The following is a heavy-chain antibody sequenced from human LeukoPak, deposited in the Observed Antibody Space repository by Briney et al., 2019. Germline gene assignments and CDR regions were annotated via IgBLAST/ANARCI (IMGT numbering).Heavy chain of an antibody. Sequence: GGSLRLSCATSGFTFSSYAMHWVRQAPGKGLEWVAVISYDGSNKYYADSVKGRFTISRDNSKNTLYLQMNSLRAEDTAVYYCATSGGSYWSWGQGTLVTVSS. CDR1: GFTFSSYA. V-gene: IGHV3-30*04. CDR3: ATSGGSYWS. CDR2: ISYDGSNK. J-gene: IGHJ5*02. D-gene: IGHD1-26*01.